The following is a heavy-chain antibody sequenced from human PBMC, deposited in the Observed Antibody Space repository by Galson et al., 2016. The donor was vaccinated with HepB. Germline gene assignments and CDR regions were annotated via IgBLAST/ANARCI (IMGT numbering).Heavy chain of an antibody. Sequence: SLRLSCAVSGYTFNSYWMSWVRQAPGKGLGWVANMNQDGSEKYYVDSVQGRFTISRDNAKNSLYLQMDSLRAADTAVYYCASWGYSSSRYSDYWGQGTLVTVSS. V-gene: IGHV3-7*03. CDR3: ASWGYSSSRYSDY. CDR1: GYTFNSYW. CDR2: MNQDGSEK. J-gene: IGHJ4*02. D-gene: IGHD6-13*01.